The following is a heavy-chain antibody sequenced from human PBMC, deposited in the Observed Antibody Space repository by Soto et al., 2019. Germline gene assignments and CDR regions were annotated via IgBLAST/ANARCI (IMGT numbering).Heavy chain of an antibody. CDR3: ARPGRWLQSHVDY. Sequence: HPGGSLRLSCAASGFTFSSYAMHWVRQAPGKGLEWVAVTSYDGSSRYYADSVKGRFTISRDNSKNTLYLQMNSLRPEDTAVYYCARPGRWLQSHVDYWGPGTLVTVSS. CDR1: GFTFSSYA. D-gene: IGHD1-26*01. V-gene: IGHV3-30-3*01. J-gene: IGHJ4*02. CDR2: TSYDGSSR.